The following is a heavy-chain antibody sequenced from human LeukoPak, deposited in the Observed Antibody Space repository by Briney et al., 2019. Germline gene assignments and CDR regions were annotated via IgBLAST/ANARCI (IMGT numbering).Heavy chain of an antibody. CDR1: GFTFSSYA. D-gene: IGHD3-16*01. Sequence: GGSLRLSCAASGFTFSSYAMSWVRQAPGKGLEWVSAISGSGGSTYYADSVKGRFTISRDNSKNTLYLQMNSLRAEDTAVYYCATDWGSGPCFDYWGQGTLVTVSS. CDR2: ISGSGGST. CDR3: ATDWGSGPCFDY. V-gene: IGHV3-23*01. J-gene: IGHJ4*02.